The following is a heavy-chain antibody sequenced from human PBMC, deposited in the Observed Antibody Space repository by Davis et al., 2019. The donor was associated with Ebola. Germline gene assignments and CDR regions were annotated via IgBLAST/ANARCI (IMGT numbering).Heavy chain of an antibody. Sequence: EGSLRLSCAASGFTFSTYAMSWVRQAPGKGLEWVSGISGSVGNTYYADSVKGRFTISRDNSKNTLYLQMNSLRAEDTAVYYCAKGGSSSGRGGYFDYWGQGTLVTVSS. D-gene: IGHD6-6*01. J-gene: IGHJ4*02. CDR1: GFTFSTYA. CDR2: ISGSVGNT. V-gene: IGHV3-23*01. CDR3: AKGGSSSGRGGYFDY.